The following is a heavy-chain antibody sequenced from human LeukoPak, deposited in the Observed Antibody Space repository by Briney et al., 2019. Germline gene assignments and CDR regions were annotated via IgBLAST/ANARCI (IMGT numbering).Heavy chain of an antibody. CDR2: ISWDGGST. CDR1: GFTFDDYA. J-gene: IGHJ6*03. D-gene: IGHD1-26*01. Sequence: GGSLRLSCAASGFTFDDYAMHWVRQAPGKGLEWVSLISWDGGSTYYADSVKGRFTISRDNSKNSLYLQMNSLRAEDTALYYCAKASGSGVYYYYYMDVWSKGTTVTVSS. V-gene: IGHV3-43D*03. CDR3: AKASGSGVYYYYYMDV.